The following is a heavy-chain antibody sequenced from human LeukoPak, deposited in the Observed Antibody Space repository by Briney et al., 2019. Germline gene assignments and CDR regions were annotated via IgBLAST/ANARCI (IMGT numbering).Heavy chain of an antibody. V-gene: IGHV4-59*01. Sequence: SENLSLTCTVSGGSISSYYWSWIRQPPGKGLEWIGYIYYSGSTNYNPSLKSRVTISVDTSKNQFSLKLSSVTAADTAVYYCARDLAAAYWGQGTLVTVSS. CDR1: GGSISSYY. CDR2: IYYSGST. D-gene: IGHD6-13*01. J-gene: IGHJ4*02. CDR3: ARDLAAAY.